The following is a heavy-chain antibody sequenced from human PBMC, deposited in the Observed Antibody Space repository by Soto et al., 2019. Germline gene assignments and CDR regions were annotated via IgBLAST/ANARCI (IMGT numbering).Heavy chain of an antibody. Sequence: GGSLRLSCAASGFTFSSYGMHWVRQAPGKGLEWVAVISYDGSNKYYADSVKGRFTISRDNSKNTLYLQMNSLRAEDTAVYYCAKDRSSSAFDYWGQGTMVTVSS. CDR2: ISYDGSNK. D-gene: IGHD6-6*01. V-gene: IGHV3-30*18. CDR1: GFTFSSYG. CDR3: AKDRSSSAFDY. J-gene: IGHJ4*02.